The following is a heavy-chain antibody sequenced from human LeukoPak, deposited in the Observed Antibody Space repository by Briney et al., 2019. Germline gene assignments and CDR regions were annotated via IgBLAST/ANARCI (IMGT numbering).Heavy chain of an antibody. V-gene: IGHV3-30*03. CDR2: ISYDGSNK. CDR3: ATARERSGWYPTHYFDY. D-gene: IGHD6-19*01. J-gene: IGHJ4*02. Sequence: PGRSLRLSCAASGFTFSSYGMHWVRQAPGKGLEWVAVISYDGSNKYYADSVKGRFTISRDNSKNTLYLQMNSLRAEDTAVYYCATARERSGWYPTHYFDYWGQGTLVTVSP. CDR1: GFTFSSYG.